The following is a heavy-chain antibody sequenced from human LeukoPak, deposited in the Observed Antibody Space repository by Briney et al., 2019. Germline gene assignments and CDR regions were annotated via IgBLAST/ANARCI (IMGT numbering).Heavy chain of an antibody. CDR1: GGSFSGYY. CDR3: ARVDTAMVSGDY. CDR2: INHSGST. J-gene: IGHJ4*02. V-gene: IGHV4-34*01. Sequence: PSETLSLTCAVYGGSFSGYYWSWIRQPPGKGLEWIGEINHSGSTNYNPSLKSRVTISVDTSKNQFSLKLSSVTAADTAVYYCARVDTAMVSGDYWGQGTLVTVSS. D-gene: IGHD5-18*01.